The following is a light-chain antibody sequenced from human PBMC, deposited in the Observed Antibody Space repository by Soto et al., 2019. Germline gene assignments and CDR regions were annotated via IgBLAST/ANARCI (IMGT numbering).Light chain of an antibody. CDR2: DVT. V-gene: IGLV2-14*03. Sequence: QSVLTKPASVSGFPGQSITISCTRTSSDVGGYNYVSWYQHHPGKAPKLIIYDVTNRPSGVSNPFSGSKSGNTASLTISGLQPEDEADYYCSSYTTSNTRQIVFGTGTKVTVL. CDR1: SSDVGGYNY. J-gene: IGLJ1*01. CDR3: SSYTTSNTRQIV.